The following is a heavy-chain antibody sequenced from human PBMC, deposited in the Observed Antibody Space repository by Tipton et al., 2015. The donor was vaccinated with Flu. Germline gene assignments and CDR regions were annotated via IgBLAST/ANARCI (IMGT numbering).Heavy chain of an antibody. J-gene: IGHJ4*02. V-gene: IGHV5-51*01. D-gene: IGHD2-15*01. CDR1: GYSFTTYW. Sequence: VQLVQSGAEVKKAGEPLKISCQGFGYSFTTYWIGWVRQMPGKGLEWMGIIYPGDSDTRYSPSFQGQVTISADTSIGTAYLQWSGLKASDTAMYYCARGINRWLLHPQTPVYYFDQWGQGTLVTVSS. CDR2: IYPGDSDT. CDR3: ARGINRWLLHPQTPVYYFDQ.